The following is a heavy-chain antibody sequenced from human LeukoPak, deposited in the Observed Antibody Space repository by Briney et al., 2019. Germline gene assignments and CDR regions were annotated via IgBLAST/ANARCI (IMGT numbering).Heavy chain of an antibody. V-gene: IGHV3-21*01. CDR1: GFTFSTYT. CDR3: ARDTIAYYDKGGFDP. Sequence: GGSLRLSCAASGFTFSTYTMNWVRQAPGKGLEWVSSISTGSSYIYYADSLRGRFTISRDNAKNSLYLQMNNLRAADTAVYYCARDTIAYYDKGGFDPGGQGTLVTVSS. D-gene: IGHD3-22*01. J-gene: IGHJ5*02. CDR2: ISTGSSYI.